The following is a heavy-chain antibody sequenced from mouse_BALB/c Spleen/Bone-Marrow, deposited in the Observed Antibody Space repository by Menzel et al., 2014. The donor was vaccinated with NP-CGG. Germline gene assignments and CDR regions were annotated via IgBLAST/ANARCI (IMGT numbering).Heavy chain of an antibody. J-gene: IGHJ2*01. V-gene: IGHV1S135*01. CDR2: NDPYSGGT. D-gene: IGHD1-1*01. CDR3: ARLGTTAVPDY. CDR1: GYAFXNYN. Sequence: EVKLMESGPELVKPGASVKVSCKASGYAFXNYNMYWVKQSHGKSLEWIGYNDPYSGGTNYNQKFKGKATLTVDKSSSTAYMHLNSLTSEDSAVYYCARLGTTAVPDYWGQGTTLTVSS.